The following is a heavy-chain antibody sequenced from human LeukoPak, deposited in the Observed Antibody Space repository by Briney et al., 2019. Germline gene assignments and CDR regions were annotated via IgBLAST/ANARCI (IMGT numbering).Heavy chain of an antibody. CDR1: GFTFSSYA. D-gene: IGHD6-13*01. CDR2: ISGSGGST. CDR3: AKGSNWYLAGTDFYFDY. J-gene: IGHJ4*02. V-gene: IGHV3-23*01. Sequence: GGSLRLSCAASGFTFSSYAMSWVRQAPGKGLEWVSGISGSGGSTNYADSVKGRFTISRDNSKNTLYLQMNSLRAEDTAIYYCAKGSNWYLAGTDFYFDYWGQGTLVTVS.